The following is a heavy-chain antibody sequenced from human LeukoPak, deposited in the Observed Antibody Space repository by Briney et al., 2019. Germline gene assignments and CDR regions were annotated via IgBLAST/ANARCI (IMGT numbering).Heavy chain of an antibody. CDR2: IIGGGGTA. V-gene: IGHV3-23*01. CDR1: GFTFSSYS. D-gene: IGHD2/OR15-2a*01. J-gene: IGHJ4*02. CDR3: SKRTTEYVCNRRYLDY. Sequence: GGSLRLSCAASGFTFSSYSMSWVRQAPGQGLEWVAVIIGGGGTAYYAHSVQGRFTVTRDNSKTTPYLQMNSLRLEDTAVYLCSKRTTEYVCNRRYLDYWGQGTLVTASS.